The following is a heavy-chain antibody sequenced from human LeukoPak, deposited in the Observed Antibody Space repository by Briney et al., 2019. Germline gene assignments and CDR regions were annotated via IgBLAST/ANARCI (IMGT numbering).Heavy chain of an antibody. CDR2: ISYDGSNK. J-gene: IGHJ6*02. V-gene: IGHV3-30-3*01. CDR1: GFTFSSYA. D-gene: IGHD3-3*01. CDR3: ARVLTIFPTNYYYGMDV. Sequence: GGSLRLSCAASGFTFSSYAMHWVRQAPGKGLEWVAVISYDGSNKYYADSVKGRFTISRDNSKNTLYLQMNSLRAEGTAVYYCARVLTIFPTNYYYGMDVWGQGTTVTVSS.